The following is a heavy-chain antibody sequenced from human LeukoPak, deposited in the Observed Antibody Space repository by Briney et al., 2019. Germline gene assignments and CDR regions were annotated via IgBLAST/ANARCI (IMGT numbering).Heavy chain of an antibody. D-gene: IGHD6-13*01. J-gene: IGHJ4*02. V-gene: IGHV4-31*03. Sequence: PSETLSLTCTVSGGSISSGGYSWSWIRQHPGKGLEWIGYIYYSGSTYYNPSLKSRVTISVDTSKNQFSLKLSSVTAADTAVYYCARGVAAAGTVLDYFDYWGQGTLVTVSS. CDR2: IYYSGST. CDR1: GGSISSGGYS. CDR3: ARGVAAAGTVLDYFDY.